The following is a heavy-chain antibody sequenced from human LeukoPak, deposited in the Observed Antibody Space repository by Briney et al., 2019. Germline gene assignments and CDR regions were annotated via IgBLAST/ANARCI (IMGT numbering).Heavy chain of an antibody. CDR1: GFTFSSYS. J-gene: IGHJ4*02. CDR2: ISSSRSYI. D-gene: IGHD2/OR15-2a*01. CDR3: ARDYQYGYSTNWYHLEQIDY. V-gene: IGHV3-21*01. Sequence: PGGSLRLSCAASGFTFSSYSMNWVRQAPGRGLEWVSSISSSRSYIFYADSVKGRFTVSRDNAKNSLYLQMNSLRAEDTAIYYCARDYQYGYSTNWYHLEQIDYWGQGTLVTVSS.